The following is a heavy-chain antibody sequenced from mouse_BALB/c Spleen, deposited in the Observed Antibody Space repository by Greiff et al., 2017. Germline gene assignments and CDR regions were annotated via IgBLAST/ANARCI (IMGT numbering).Heavy chain of an antibody. CDR2: ISYSGST. J-gene: IGHJ4*01. V-gene: IGHV3-2*02. CDR1: GYSITSDYA. CDR3: ARKLGFAMDY. Sequence: EVHLVESGPGLVKPSQSLSLTCTVTGYSITSDYAWNWIRQFPGNKLEWMGYISYSGSTSYNPSLKSRISITRDTSKNQFFLQLNSVTTEDTATYYCARKLGFAMDYWGQGTSVTVSS. D-gene: IGHD4-1*01.